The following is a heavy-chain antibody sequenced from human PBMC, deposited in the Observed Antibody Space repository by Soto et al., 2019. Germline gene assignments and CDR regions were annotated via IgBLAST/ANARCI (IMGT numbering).Heavy chain of an antibody. Sequence: QVQLQESGPGLVKPSQTLSLTCTVSGASISSGGYYWGWIRQHPGKGLEWIGYIYYSGSTYYNPSLXSXXAISVDTSKNQFSLKLSSVTAADTAVYYCARAPSPWGQGTLVTVSS. J-gene: IGHJ5*02. CDR1: GASISSGGYY. CDR2: IYYSGST. V-gene: IGHV4-31*03. CDR3: ARAPSP.